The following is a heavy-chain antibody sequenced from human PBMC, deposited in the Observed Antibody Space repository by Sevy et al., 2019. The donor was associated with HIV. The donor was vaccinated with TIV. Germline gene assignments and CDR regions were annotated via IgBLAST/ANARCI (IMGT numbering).Heavy chain of an antibody. V-gene: IGHV1-69*13. D-gene: IGHD3-3*01. CDR3: ARLVLRFLEWKEGWFDP. CDR1: GGTFSSYA. CDR2: IIPIFGTA. Sequence: ASVKVSCKASGGTFSSYAISWVRQAPGQGLEWMGGIIPIFGTANYAQKFQGRVTITADESTSTAYMELSSLRSEDTAGYYCARLVLRFLEWKEGWFDPWGQGTLVTVSS. J-gene: IGHJ5*02.